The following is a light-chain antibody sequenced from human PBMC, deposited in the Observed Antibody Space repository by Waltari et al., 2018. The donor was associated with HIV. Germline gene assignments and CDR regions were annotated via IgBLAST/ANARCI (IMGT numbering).Light chain of an antibody. J-gene: IGKJ1*01. V-gene: IGKV3-20*01. CDR1: QTVSSTY. CDR3: QQYDRSPQT. Sequence: EVVLTQSPGTLSLSPGERATLSCRASQTVSSTYLAWYQQKPGQAPRLLIYGASSRATGIPDRFSGSGSGTDFTLTISRLEPEVFAVYYCQQYDRSPQTFGQGTKVEIK. CDR2: GAS.